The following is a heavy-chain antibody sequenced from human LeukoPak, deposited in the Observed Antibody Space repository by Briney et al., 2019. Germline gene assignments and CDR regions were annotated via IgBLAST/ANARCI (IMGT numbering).Heavy chain of an antibody. CDR3: ACGYSRREIYGMDV. CDR2: INPNSGGT. V-gene: IGHV1-2*02. CDR1: GYTFTGYY. Sequence: ASVKVSCKASGYTFTGYYMHWVRQAPGQGLEWMGWINPNSGGTNYAQKFQGRVTMTRDTSISTAYMELSRLRSDDTAVYYCACGYSRREIYGMDVWGQGTTVTVSS. J-gene: IGHJ6*02. D-gene: IGHD5-18*01.